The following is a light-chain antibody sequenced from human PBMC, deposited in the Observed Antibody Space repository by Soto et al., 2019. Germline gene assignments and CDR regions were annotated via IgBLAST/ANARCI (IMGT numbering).Light chain of an antibody. CDR1: QSVSSY. CDR2: DAS. Sequence: EIVLTQSPATLSLSPGERATLSCRASQSVSSYSAWYQQKPGQAPRLLIYDASNRATGIPARLTGSGSGTDFTLTISRLEPEDFAVYYCQQRSTWPHFGQGTRLEIK. CDR3: QQRSTWPH. J-gene: IGKJ5*01. V-gene: IGKV3-11*01.